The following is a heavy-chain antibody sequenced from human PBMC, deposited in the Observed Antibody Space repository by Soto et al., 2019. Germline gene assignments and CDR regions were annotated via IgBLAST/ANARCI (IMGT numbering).Heavy chain of an antibody. V-gene: IGHV3-7*05. J-gene: IGHJ6*02. CDR1: GFTFSNYR. CDR3: AAILGMDV. Sequence: EVQLVESGGGLVQPGGSLRLSCAASGFTFSNYRMSWVRQAPGKGLEWVANIKKDGSEKYYVDSVKGRFIISRDNGKKSLYLQMNDLRAEDPAVYYCAAILGMDVWGQGTTVTVSS. CDR2: IKKDGSEK. D-gene: IGHD3-3*02.